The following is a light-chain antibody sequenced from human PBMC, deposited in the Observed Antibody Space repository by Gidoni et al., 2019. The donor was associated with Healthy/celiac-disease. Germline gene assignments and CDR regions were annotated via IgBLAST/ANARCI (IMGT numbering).Light chain of an antibody. Sequence: DIVMTHSPDSLAVSLGERATINCKSSQSVLYSSNNMNYLAWYQQKPGQPPKLLIYWASTREAGVPDRFSGSGSGTDFTLTISSLQAEDVAVYYCQQYYSTPLITFGQGTRLEIK. V-gene: IGKV4-1*01. CDR1: QSVLYSSNNMNY. J-gene: IGKJ5*01. CDR3: QQYYSTPLIT. CDR2: WAS.